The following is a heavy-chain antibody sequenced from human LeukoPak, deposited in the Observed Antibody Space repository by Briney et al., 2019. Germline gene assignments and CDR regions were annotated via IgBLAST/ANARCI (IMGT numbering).Heavy chain of an antibody. CDR1: GGSISSSSFY. Sequence: SETLSLICTVSGGSISSSSFYWAWIRQPPGKGLEWIGSINYSGTTYYTSSLKSRVTISVDTSKNQSSLNLRSVTAADMAVYYCARLVSCSTSCYFGSWGQGTLVTVSS. J-gene: IGHJ4*02. V-gene: IGHV4-39*01. CDR2: INYSGTT. CDR3: ARLVSCSTSCYFGS. D-gene: IGHD2-2*01.